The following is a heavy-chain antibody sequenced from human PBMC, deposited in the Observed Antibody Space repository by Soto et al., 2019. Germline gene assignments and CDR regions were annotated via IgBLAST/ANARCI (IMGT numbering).Heavy chain of an antibody. CDR3: AKSRDGYSFYFYYGMDV. CDR2: IYHSGST. J-gene: IGHJ6*02. Sequence: SETLSLTCAVSGGSISSGGYSWSWIRQPPGKGLEWIGYIYHSGSTYYNPSLKSRVTISVDRSKNQFSLKLSSVTAADTAVYYCAKSRDGYSFYFYYGMDVWGQGTTVTVSS. V-gene: IGHV4-30-2*01. D-gene: IGHD4-4*01. CDR1: GGSISSGGYS.